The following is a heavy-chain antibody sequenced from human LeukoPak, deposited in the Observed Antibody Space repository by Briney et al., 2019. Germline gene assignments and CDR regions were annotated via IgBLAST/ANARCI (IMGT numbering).Heavy chain of an antibody. CDR1: GYTFTSYG. CDR3: ARVKSLGYCTNGVCSITYYYYYMDV. V-gene: IGHV1-18*01. CDR2: ISAYNGNT. J-gene: IGHJ6*03. Sequence: GASVKVSCKASGYTFTSYGISWVRQAPGQGLECMGWISAYNGNTNYAQKLQGRVTMTTDTSTSTAYMELRSLRSDDTAVYYCARVKSLGYCTNGVCSITYYYYYMDVWGKGTTVTVSS. D-gene: IGHD2-8*01.